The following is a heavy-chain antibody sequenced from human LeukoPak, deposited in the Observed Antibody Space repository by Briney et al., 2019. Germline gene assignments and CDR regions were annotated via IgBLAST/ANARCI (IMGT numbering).Heavy chain of an antibody. CDR3: ARVDTRWLQLADY. CDR2: MNPNSGNT. Sequence: RAASVKVSCKASGYTFTSYDINWVRQATGQGLEWMGCMNPNSGNTGYAQKFQGRVTMTRNTSISTAYMELSSLRSEDTAVYYCARVDTRWLQLADYWGQGTLVTVSS. J-gene: IGHJ4*02. CDR1: GYTFTSYD. V-gene: IGHV1-8*01. D-gene: IGHD5-24*01.